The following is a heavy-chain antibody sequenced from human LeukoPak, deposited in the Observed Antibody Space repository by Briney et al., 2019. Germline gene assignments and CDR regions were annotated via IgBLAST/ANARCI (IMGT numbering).Heavy chain of an antibody. V-gene: IGHV3-23*01. J-gene: IGHJ4*02. CDR3: AKRPSGTYAFDY. CDR1: GFTFSTYA. CDR2: ISGGGGGI. D-gene: IGHD3-10*01. Sequence: GGSLRLSCAASGFTFSTYAMTWVRQAPGMGLEWSSTISGGGGGIYYADSVKGRFTISRDNSNNTLYLQMNSLRAEDTAIYYCAKRPSGTYAFDYWGRGTLVTVSS.